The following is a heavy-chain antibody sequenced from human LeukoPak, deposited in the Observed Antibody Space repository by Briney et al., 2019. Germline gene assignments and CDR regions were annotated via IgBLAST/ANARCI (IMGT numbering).Heavy chain of an antibody. CDR2: IYYSGIT. J-gene: IGHJ6*03. Sequence: SETLSLTCTVSGGSISSATHYGGWIRQPPGKGLEWIGNIYYSGITDYNSSLKSRVTISVDTSKNQFSLKLSSVTAADTAVYYCARVPPWYMDVWGKGTTIIVSS. V-gene: IGHV4-39*07. CDR1: GGSISSATHY. CDR3: ARVPPWYMDV.